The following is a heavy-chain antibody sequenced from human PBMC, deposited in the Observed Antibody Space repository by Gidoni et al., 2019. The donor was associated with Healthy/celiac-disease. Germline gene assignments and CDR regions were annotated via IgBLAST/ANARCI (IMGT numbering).Heavy chain of an antibody. J-gene: IGHJ6*02. V-gene: IGHV3-30*04. CDR1: GFTFSSYA. CDR3: ARDIVVVVAATRGFYGMDV. D-gene: IGHD2-15*01. CDR2: ISYDGSNK. Sequence: QVQLVESGGGVVQPGRSLRLSCAASGFTFSSYAMHWVRQAPGKGLEWVAVISYDGSNKYYADSVKGRFTISRDNSKNTLYLQMNSLRAEDTAVYYCARDIVVVVAATRGFYGMDVWGQGTTVTVSS.